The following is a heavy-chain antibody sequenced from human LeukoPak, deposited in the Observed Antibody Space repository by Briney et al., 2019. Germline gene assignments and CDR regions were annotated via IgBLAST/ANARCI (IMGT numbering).Heavy chain of an antibody. CDR1: GYTFTGYY. Sequence: GASVKVSCKASGYTFTGYYMHWVRQAPGQGLEWMGWINPNSDGTNYAQKFQGRVTMTRDTSISTAYMELSELRSDDTAVYYCAGQKDPRPIDYWGQGTLITVSS. CDR2: INPNSDGT. J-gene: IGHJ4*02. V-gene: IGHV1-2*02. CDR3: AGQKDPRPIDY.